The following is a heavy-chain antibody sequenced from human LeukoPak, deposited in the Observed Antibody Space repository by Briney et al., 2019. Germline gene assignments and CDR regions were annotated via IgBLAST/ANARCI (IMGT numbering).Heavy chain of an antibody. Sequence: ASVKVSCKASGYMFNAYGISWVRQAPGQGLEWMGWISSYNGNTNYPQNFQGRVTVTTDTSTTTAYMELTSLTSDDTAMYYCAREVILNAAYCSDCNSGQFFDHWGQGALVTVSS. J-gene: IGHJ4*02. CDR3: AREVILNAAYCSDCNSGQFFDH. CDR1: GYMFNAYG. CDR2: ISSYNGNT. D-gene: IGHD2-15*01. V-gene: IGHV1-18*04.